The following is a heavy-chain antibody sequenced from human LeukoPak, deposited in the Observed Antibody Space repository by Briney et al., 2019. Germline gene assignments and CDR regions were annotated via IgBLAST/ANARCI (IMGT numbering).Heavy chain of an antibody. CDR1: GFTFSNYW. CDR3: AKSDWFDP. CDR2: IKGDGSTA. J-gene: IGHJ5*02. Sequence: GGSLRLSCAASGFTFSNYWMNWVRQAPGKGLVWVSRIKGDGSTATYADSVKGRFSISRDNAKNTLYLQMNSLRAEDTAVYYCAKSDWFDPWGRGTLVSVSS. V-gene: IGHV3-74*01.